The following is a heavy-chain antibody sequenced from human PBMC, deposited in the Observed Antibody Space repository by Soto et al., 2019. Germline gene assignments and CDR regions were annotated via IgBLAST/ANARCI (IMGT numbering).Heavy chain of an antibody. J-gene: IGHJ4*02. D-gene: IGHD1-1*01. CDR1: GGSISSGGYY. CDR2: ISYSGCT. Sequence: QVQLQESGPGLVKPSQTLSLTCTVSGGSISSGGYYWSWIRQHPGMGLEWIGYISYSGCTYYNPCPESRDTTTVDSSKNQFSLKMSDVTAADTARCYCARPTAIATVEHWGQGTLVTVSS. V-gene: IGHV4-31*03. CDR3: ARPTAIATVEH.